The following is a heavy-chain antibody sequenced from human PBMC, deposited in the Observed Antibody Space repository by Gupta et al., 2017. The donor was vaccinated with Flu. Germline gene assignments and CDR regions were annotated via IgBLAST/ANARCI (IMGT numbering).Heavy chain of an antibody. Sequence: EVQLLESGGGLVQPGGSLSLSCAASGFPFSNHAMSWVRQAPGKGLEWVSSISGTGRETYYADSVKGRFTISRDISKNTLYLQMNSLRAEDTALYYCAKGGLVTLIDWWGQGTLVTVSS. V-gene: IGHV3-23*01. CDR3: AKGGLVTLIDW. CDR2: ISGTGRET. D-gene: IGHD2-21*02. J-gene: IGHJ4*02. CDR1: GFPFSNHA.